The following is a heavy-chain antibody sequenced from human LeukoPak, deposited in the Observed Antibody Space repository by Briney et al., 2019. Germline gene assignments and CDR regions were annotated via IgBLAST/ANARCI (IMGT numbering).Heavy chain of an antibody. CDR1: GFTFINYA. CDR3: TSWGDTTAEYFQR. CDR2: INPDGRDT. D-gene: IGHD2-21*02. V-gene: IGHV3-7*01. Sequence: PGGSLRLSCAGSGFTFINYAMSWVRQAPGKGLEWVAHINPDGRDTYYVDSVKGRFTISRDNAQNSMYLQMNSLRVEDTAVYYCTSWGDTTAEYFQRWGQGTLVTVSS. J-gene: IGHJ1*01.